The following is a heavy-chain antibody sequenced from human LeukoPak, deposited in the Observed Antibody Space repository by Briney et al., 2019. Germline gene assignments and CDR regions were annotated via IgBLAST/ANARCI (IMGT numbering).Heavy chain of an antibody. CDR1: GSTFSSYA. Sequence: GGSLRLSCAASGSTFSSYAMSWVRQAPGKGLEWVSGISGSGGSTYYADSVKGRFTISRDNSKNTLYLQMNSLRAEDTAVYYCAKDLDYYGSTGLDYWGQGSLVTVSS. J-gene: IGHJ4*02. V-gene: IGHV3-23*01. CDR2: ISGSGGST. D-gene: IGHD3-10*01. CDR3: AKDLDYYGSTGLDY.